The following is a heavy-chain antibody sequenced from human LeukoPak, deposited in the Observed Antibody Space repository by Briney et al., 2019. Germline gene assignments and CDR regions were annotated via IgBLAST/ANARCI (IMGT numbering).Heavy chain of an antibody. V-gene: IGHV3-23*01. Sequence: GGSLRLSCAASGFTLSSYAMSWVRQAPGKVLEWVSAISGSGGSTYYADSVKGRFTISRDNSKNTLYLQMNSLRAEDTAVYYCAKVKRYSYCSFDYWGQGTLVTVSS. J-gene: IGHJ4*02. CDR1: GFTLSSYA. CDR2: ISGSGGST. D-gene: IGHD5-18*01. CDR3: AKVKRYSYCSFDY.